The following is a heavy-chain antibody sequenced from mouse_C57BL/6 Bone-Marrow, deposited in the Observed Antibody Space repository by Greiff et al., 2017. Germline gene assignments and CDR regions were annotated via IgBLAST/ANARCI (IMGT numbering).Heavy chain of an antibody. J-gene: IGHJ2*01. CDR2: IYPRSGNT. Sequence: QVHVKQSGAELARPGASVKLSCKASGYTFTSYGISWVKQRTGQGLEWIGEIYPRSGNTYYNEKFKGKATLTADKSSSTAYMELRSLTSEDSAVFFCARWLLRVYYFYYWGQGTTLTVSS. CDR1: GYTFTSYG. CDR3: ARWLLRVYYFYY. V-gene: IGHV1-81*01. D-gene: IGHD2-3*01.